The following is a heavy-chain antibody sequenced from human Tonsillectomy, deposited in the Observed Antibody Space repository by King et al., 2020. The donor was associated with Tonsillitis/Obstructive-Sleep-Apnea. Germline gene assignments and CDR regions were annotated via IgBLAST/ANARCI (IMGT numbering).Heavy chain of an antibody. CDR2: ISTYNGYT. V-gene: IGHV1-18*01. D-gene: IGHD3-22*01. Sequence: QLVQSGAEVKKPGASMKVSCKASGYTFTNYGISWVRQAPGQGLEWMGWISTYNGYTNSAQKLQGRVTMTTDTSTSTAFMELRSLRSDDTAVYYCARDSMCHYYDSSAYYTFDYWGQGTLVTVSS. CDR1: GYTFTNYG. J-gene: IGHJ4*02. CDR3: ARDSMCHYYDSSAYYTFDY.